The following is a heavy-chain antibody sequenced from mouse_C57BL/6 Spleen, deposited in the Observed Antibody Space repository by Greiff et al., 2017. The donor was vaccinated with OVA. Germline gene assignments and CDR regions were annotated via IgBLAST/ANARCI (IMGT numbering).Heavy chain of an antibody. CDR2: IDPSDSYT. V-gene: IGHV1-69*01. Sequence: QVQLQQSGAELVMPGASVKLSCKASGYTFTSYWMHWVKQRPGQGLEWIGEIDPSDSYTNYNQKFKGKSTLTVDKSSSTAYMQLSSLTSEDSAVYYCARRWVYGSSFDYWGKGTTLTVSS. J-gene: IGHJ2*01. CDR1: GYTFTSYW. D-gene: IGHD1-1*01. CDR3: ARRWVYGSSFDY.